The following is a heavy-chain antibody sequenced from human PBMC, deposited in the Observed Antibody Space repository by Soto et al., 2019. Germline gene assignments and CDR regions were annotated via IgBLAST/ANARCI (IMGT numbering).Heavy chain of an antibody. CDR3: ARGLGYCSGGSCWTFDY. CDR2: IWYDGSNK. Sequence: GGSLRLSCAASGFTFSSYGIHWVRQAPGKGLEWVAVIWYDGSNKYYADSVKGRFTISRDNSKNTLYLQINSLRAEDTAVYYCARGLGYCSGGSCWTFDYWGQGTLVTVSS. J-gene: IGHJ4*02. V-gene: IGHV3-33*01. D-gene: IGHD2-15*01. CDR1: GFTFSSYG.